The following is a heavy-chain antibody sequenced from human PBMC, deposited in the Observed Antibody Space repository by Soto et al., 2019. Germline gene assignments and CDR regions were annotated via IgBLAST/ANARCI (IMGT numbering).Heavy chain of an antibody. Sequence: QVQLVESGGGVVQPGRSLRLSCAASGFTFSSYAMHWVRQAPGKGLEWVAVISYDGSNKYYADSVKGRFTISRDNSKNTLYLQMDNLRAEDTAVYYCEKDAAEAALDYWGRGTLVTVSS. D-gene: IGHD6-13*01. J-gene: IGHJ4*02. CDR1: GFTFSSYA. V-gene: IGHV3-30-3*01. CDR3: EKDAAEAALDY. CDR2: ISYDGSNK.